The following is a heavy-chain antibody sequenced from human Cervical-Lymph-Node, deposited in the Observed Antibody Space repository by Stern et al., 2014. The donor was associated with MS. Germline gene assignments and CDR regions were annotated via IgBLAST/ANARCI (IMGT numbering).Heavy chain of an antibody. Sequence: VQLVESGGGVVQPGRSLSLSCVVSGFTFSTYAMHWVRQAPGKGLEWVAFVSHDGTKSNSTDSVKARFTISRDNSKNTLYLHMNSLRDEDTAVYFCARGGRGSGLEYWGQGALVTVSS. D-gene: IGHD6-19*01. V-gene: IGHV3-30-3*01. CDR3: ARGGRGSGLEY. CDR2: VSHDGTKS. CDR1: GFTFSTYA. J-gene: IGHJ4*02.